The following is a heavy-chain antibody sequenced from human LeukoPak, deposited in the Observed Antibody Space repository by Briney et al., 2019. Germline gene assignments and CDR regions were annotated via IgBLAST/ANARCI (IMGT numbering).Heavy chain of an antibody. CDR3: ARVAILEWLLY. Sequence: SETLSLTCTVSGGSISSGGYYWSWIRQPPGKGLEWIGYIYHSGSTYYNPSLKSRVTISVDRSKNQFSLKLSSVTAADTAVHYCARVAILEWLLYWGQGTLVTVSS. V-gene: IGHV4-30-2*01. D-gene: IGHD3-3*01. CDR1: GGSISSGGYY. J-gene: IGHJ4*02. CDR2: IYHSGST.